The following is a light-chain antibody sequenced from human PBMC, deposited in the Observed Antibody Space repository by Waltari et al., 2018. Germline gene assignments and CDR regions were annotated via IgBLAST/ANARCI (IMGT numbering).Light chain of an antibody. CDR2: ATS. CDR3: QQYGTSHWT. V-gene: IGKV3-20*01. J-gene: IGKJ1*01. Sequence: VVLTQSPDTLSLSPGERATLSCRASQRVASNYLAWYQQKPGQAPRRLIYATSTRATGTPDRFSGSGSGTDFILTISRLEPEDFAVYFCQQYGTSHWTFGQGTRVEFK. CDR1: QRVASNY.